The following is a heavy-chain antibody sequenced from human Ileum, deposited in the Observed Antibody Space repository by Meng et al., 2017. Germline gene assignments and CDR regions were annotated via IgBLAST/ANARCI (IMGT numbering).Heavy chain of an antibody. J-gene: IGHJ4*02. D-gene: IGHD2-2*01. V-gene: IGHV3-11*01. CDR3: AREVGSADS. Sequence: RQAPGKGAGVVCFFSGDCRPPYFAGSVNGPFTMSRENGKNSLYLQMNSLRSEDTAVYYCAREVGSADSWGQGTLVTVSS. CDR2: FSGDCRPP.